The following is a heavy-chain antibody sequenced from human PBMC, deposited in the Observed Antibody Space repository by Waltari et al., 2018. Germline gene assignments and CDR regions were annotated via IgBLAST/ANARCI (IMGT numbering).Heavy chain of an antibody. CDR3: ATRQGDYYYYGMDV. CDR1: GGPFSSYA. CDR2: IIPIFGTA. Sequence: VQLVQSGAEVKKPGSSVMVSCRASGGPFSSYAVSWVRQAPGQGLEVMGGIIPIFGTANYAQKFQSSVTNTTDESTSTAYMELSSLRSEDTAVYYCATRQGDYYYYGMDVWGQGTTVTVSS. V-gene: IGHV1-69*05. J-gene: IGHJ6*02.